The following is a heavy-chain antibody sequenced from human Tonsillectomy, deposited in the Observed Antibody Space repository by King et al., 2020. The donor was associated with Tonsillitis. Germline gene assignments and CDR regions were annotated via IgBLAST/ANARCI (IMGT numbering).Heavy chain of an antibody. V-gene: IGHV4-59*01. CDR2: IYHSGAT. D-gene: IGHD3-16*01. Sequence: VQLQESGPGLVKPSETLSLTCTISGGSIGSYYWNWIRQPPGKGLEWIGSIYHSGATNYNPSLESRVTMSVDTSKNHFSLKVTSVTTADTAVYYCARDYYDYRDAFDVWGPGTMVTVSS. J-gene: IGHJ3*01. CDR1: GGSIGSYY. CDR3: ARDYYDYRDAFDV.